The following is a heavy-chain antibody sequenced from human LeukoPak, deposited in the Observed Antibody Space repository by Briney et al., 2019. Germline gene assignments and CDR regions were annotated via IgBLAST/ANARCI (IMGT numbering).Heavy chain of an antibody. J-gene: IGHJ4*02. CDR2: FYSGGHTFHRDGTT. CDR3: AHSYEIDSSGYHRPPAF. D-gene: IGHD3-22*01. Sequence: PGGSLRLSCAASGFIVSANYMSWVRQAPGEGLEWVSVFYSGGHTFHRDGTTYYADSVKGRFTISGDKSANTVYLQMNRLRLDDTAVYYCAHSYEIDSSGYHRPPAFWGQGTLVTVSS. V-gene: IGHV3-53*05. CDR1: GFIVSANY.